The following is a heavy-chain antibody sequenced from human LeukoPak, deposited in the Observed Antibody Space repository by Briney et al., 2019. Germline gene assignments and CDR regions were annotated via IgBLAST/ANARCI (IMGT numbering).Heavy chain of an antibody. J-gene: IGHJ4*02. V-gene: IGHV3-23*01. CDR2: ISGSGGST. CDR1: GFTFSGYA. D-gene: IGHD3-3*01. CDR3: AKLSDDYDFWSGYYVAYYFDY. Sequence: GGSLRLSCAASGFTFSGYAMSLVRQAPGKGLEWVSAISGSGGSTYYADSVKGRFTISRDNSKNTLYLQMNSLRAEDTAVYYCAKLSDDYDFWSGYYVAYYFDYWGQGTLVTVSS.